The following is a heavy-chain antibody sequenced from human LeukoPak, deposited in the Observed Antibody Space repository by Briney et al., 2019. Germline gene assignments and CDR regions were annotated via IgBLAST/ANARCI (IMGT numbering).Heavy chain of an antibody. V-gene: IGHV3-48*01. CDR1: GFTFSRYS. Sequence: PGGSLRLSCAASGFTFSRYSMNWVRQAPGKGLEWVSYISSSSSTIYYADSVKGRFTIPRDNAKNSLYLQMNSLRAEDTAVYYCARENEDTSFIRRITMVRGVNTHDYWGQGTLVTVSS. J-gene: IGHJ4*02. CDR2: ISSSSSTI. D-gene: IGHD3-10*01. CDR3: ARENEDTSFIRRITMVRGVNTHDY.